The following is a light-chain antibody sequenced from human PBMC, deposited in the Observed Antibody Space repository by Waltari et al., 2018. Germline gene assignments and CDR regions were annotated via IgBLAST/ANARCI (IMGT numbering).Light chain of an antibody. J-gene: IGKJ1*01. V-gene: IGKV3-20*01. CDR3: QHYVRLPAT. CDR2: GAS. Sequence: EIVLTQSPGTLSLSPGERATLSCRASQSVSRTLAWYQQKPGQAPKLLIDGASLKATGIPDRCTGSGSGTDFSLTISSLEPEDFAIYFCQHYVRLPATFGQGTKVEIK. CDR1: QSVSRT.